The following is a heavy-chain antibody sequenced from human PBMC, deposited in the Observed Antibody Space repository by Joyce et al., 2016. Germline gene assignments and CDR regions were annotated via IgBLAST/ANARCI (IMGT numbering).Heavy chain of an antibody. Sequence: QGQLVQSGGEVKKPGASVKVACKASGYSFSNYGISWVRRAPGQGPEWMGWMSPHPADRKFAQKFQDRRNLTTDTSTNTAYMEMRGLRADDAAIYYCGRGLGSSWDAWHAMDVWGQGTAVTVFS. V-gene: IGHV1-18*01. CDR3: GRGLGSSWDAWHAMDV. J-gene: IGHJ6*02. CDR2: MSPHPADR. D-gene: IGHD3-10*01. CDR1: GYSFSNYG.